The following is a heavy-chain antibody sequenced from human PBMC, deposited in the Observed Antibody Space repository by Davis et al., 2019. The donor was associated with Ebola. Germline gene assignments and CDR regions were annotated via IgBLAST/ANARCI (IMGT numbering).Heavy chain of an antibody. J-gene: IGHJ2*01. V-gene: IGHV4-31*03. Sequence: MPSETLSLTCTVSGGSITSGAYDWSWVRQYPGKGLEWIGYIHHSGSAYYNPSLKSRLPITVDTSKNQFYLKLRAVTAADTVVYFCARDRGAASVWYFDLWGRGTLVTVSS. CDR1: GGSITSGAYD. D-gene: IGHD1-26*01. CDR2: IHHSGSA. CDR3: ARDRGAASVWYFDL.